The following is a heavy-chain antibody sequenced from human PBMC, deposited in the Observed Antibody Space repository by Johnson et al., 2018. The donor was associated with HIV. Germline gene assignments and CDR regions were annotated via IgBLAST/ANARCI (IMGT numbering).Heavy chain of an antibody. V-gene: IGHV3-43*01. CDR2: ISWDGGST. CDR1: GFTFDDYT. Sequence: VQLVESGGVVVQPGGSLRLSCAASGFTFDDYTMHWVRQAPGKGLEWVSLISWDGGSTYYVDSVKGRFIISRDNAKNSLYLQMNSLRAEDTAVYYCATVIALAGRPDAFDVWGRGTVVTVSS. CDR3: ATVIALAGRPDAFDV. J-gene: IGHJ3*01. D-gene: IGHD6-19*01.